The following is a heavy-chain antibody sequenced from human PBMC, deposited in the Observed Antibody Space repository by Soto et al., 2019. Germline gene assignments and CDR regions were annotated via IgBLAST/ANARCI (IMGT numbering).Heavy chain of an antibody. CDR2: ISGSGGST. CDR3: AKDPQYNWIEDY. J-gene: IGHJ4*02. CDR1: GFTFSNYA. D-gene: IGHD1-20*01. Sequence: EVQLLESGGGLVQPGGSLRLSCAGSGFTFSNYALSWVRQAPGKGLEWVSSISGSGGSTYYADSVKGRFTISRDNSKNTLYLQMNSLRAEDTAVYYCAKDPQYNWIEDYLGQGTLVSVSS. V-gene: IGHV3-23*01.